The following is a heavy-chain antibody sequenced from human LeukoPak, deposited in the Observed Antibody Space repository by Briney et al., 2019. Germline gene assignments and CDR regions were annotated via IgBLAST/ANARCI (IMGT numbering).Heavy chain of an antibody. CDR3: AKSSLRRITMVRGVTGGGFDY. Sequence: GRSLRLSCAASGFTFSSYAMHWVRQAPGKGLEWVAVISYDGSNKYYADSVKGRFTISRDNSKNTLYLQMNSLRAEDTAVYYCAKSSLRRITMVRGVTGGGFDYWGRGTLVTVSS. J-gene: IGHJ4*02. CDR2: ISYDGSNK. D-gene: IGHD3-10*01. V-gene: IGHV3-30-3*02. CDR1: GFTFSSYA.